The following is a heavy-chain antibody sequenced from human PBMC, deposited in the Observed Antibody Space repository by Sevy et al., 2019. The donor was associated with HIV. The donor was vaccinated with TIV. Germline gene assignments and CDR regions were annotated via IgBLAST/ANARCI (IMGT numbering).Heavy chain of an antibody. D-gene: IGHD2-15*01. J-gene: IGHJ5*02. Sequence: PSVKVSCKASGYTFNGYNMHWVRQAPGQGLEWMGWINPNSGGTKYAQKFQGRVTMTRDTSISTAYMELSRLRSDDTAVYYCAKERVYCSGGTCKPGGWFDPWGQGTLVTVSS. CDR1: GYTFNGYN. CDR2: INPNSGGT. V-gene: IGHV1-2*02. CDR3: AKERVYCSGGTCKPGGWFDP.